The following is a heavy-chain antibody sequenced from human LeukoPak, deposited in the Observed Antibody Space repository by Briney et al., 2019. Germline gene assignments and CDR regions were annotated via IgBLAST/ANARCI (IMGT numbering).Heavy chain of an antibody. Sequence: GGSLRLCCAASGFTFSSYGMHWVRQAPGKGLEWVAFIRYDGSNKYYADSVKGRFTISRDNSKNTLYLQMNSLRAEDTAVYYCAKAPHDSSGYYAFDIWGQGTMVTVSS. V-gene: IGHV3-30*02. J-gene: IGHJ3*02. D-gene: IGHD3-22*01. CDR3: AKAPHDSSGYYAFDI. CDR1: GFTFSSYG. CDR2: IRYDGSNK.